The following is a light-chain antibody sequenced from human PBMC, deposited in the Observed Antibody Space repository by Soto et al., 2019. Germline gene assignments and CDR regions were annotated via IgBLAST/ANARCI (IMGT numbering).Light chain of an antibody. CDR2: DAS. CDR3: QQRSNWPPWT. CDR1: QSVSSSY. Sequence: IVLTQSPGTLSLSPWERATLSCRASQSVSSSYLAWYQQKPGQAPRLLIYDASNRATGIPARFSGSGSGTDFTLTISSLEPEDFAVYYCQQRSNWPPWTFGPGTKVDIK. J-gene: IGKJ1*01. V-gene: IGKV3-11*01.